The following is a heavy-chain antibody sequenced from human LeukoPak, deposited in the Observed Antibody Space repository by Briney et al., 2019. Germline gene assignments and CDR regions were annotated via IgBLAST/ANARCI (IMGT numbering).Heavy chain of an antibody. CDR1: GFTFDDYA. V-gene: IGHV3-9*01. CDR3: TKGYCISTSCYDDY. D-gene: IGHD2-2*01. Sequence: GGSLRLSCAASGFTFDDYAMHWVRQAPGKGLEWVSGISWNSGSIGYADSVKGRFTISRDNAKNSLYLRMNSPKAEDTALYYCTKGYCISTSCYDDYWGQGTLVTVSS. CDR2: ISWNSGSI. J-gene: IGHJ4*02.